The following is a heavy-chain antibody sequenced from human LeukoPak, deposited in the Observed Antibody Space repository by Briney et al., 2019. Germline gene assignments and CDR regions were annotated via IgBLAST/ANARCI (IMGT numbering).Heavy chain of an antibody. V-gene: IGHV3-48*04. D-gene: IGHD2-21*01. CDR2: ISSSSSTI. CDR3: ARDRPYFRGVFDI. CDR1: GFTFSSYW. J-gene: IGHJ3*02. Sequence: PGGSLRLSCAASGFTFSSYWMSWVRQAPGKGLEWVSYISSSSSTIYYADSVKGRFTISRDNAKNSLYLQMNSLRAEDTAVYYCARDRPYFRGVFDIWGQGTMVTVSS.